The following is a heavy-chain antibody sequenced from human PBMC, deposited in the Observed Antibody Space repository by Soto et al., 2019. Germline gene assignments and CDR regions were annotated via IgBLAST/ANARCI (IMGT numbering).Heavy chain of an antibody. V-gene: IGHV4-59*01. CDR3: ARVGSSGYPFDY. CDR2: IYYSGST. J-gene: IGHJ4*02. D-gene: IGHD3-22*01. Sequence: SETLSITCTVSGGSMSSYEWSGIRQPPGKGLEWIGYIYYSGSTNYNPSLKSRVTISVDTSKNQFSLKLSSVTAADTAVYYCARVGSSGYPFDYWGQGTLVTVSS. CDR1: GGSMSSYE.